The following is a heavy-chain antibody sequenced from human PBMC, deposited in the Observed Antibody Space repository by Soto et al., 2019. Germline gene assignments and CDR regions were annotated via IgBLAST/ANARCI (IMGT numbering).Heavy chain of an antibody. V-gene: IGHV3-7*01. CDR3: ARVFGSPTSCWYFDL. D-gene: IGHD3-10*01. CDR2: IKQVGSEK. CDR1: GFTFSNYW. J-gene: IGHJ2*01. Sequence: EVQLVESGGGLVQPGGSLRLSCAASGFTFSNYWMSWVRQAPGKGLEWVANIKQVGSEKYYMDSVKGPFTISRDNAKNSLCRQMTSLRAEDTALYYCARVFGSPTSCWYFDLWGRGTLVTVSS.